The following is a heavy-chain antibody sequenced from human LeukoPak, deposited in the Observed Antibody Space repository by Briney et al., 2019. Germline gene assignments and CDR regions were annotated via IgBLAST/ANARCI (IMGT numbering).Heavy chain of an antibody. Sequence: VASVKVSCKASGYTFTSYYMNWVRQAPGQGLEWMGIINPSGGSTSYAQKFQGRVTMTRDTSTSTVYMELSSLRSEDTAVYYCAREDSSGWYVFDFCGQGTLVTVSS. CDR3: AREDSSGWYVFDF. J-gene: IGHJ4*02. CDR2: INPSGGST. D-gene: IGHD6-19*01. CDR1: GYTFTSYY. V-gene: IGHV1-46*01.